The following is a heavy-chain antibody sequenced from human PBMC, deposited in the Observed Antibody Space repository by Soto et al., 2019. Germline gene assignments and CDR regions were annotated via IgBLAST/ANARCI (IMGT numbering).Heavy chain of an antibody. CDR1: GYTFTGDY. V-gene: IGHV1-2*02. CDR2: INPNSGGT. J-gene: IGHJ3*01. CDR3: AGFGIAAAGPV. Sequence: ASVKGSCKACGYTFTGDYMSWVRQAPGQGLEWMGWINPNSGGTNYAQKFQGRVTMTGDTSISTAYMELSRLRSDDTAVSYCAGFGIAAAGPVWGQGTMVTVS. D-gene: IGHD6-13*01.